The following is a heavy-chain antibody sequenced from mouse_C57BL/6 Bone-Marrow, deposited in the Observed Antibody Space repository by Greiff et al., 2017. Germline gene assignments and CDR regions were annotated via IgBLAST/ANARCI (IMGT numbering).Heavy chain of an antibody. J-gene: IGHJ4*01. Sequence: VHLVESGAELARPGASVKMSCKASGYTFTSYTMHWVKQRPGQGLEWIGYINPSSGYTKYNQKFKDKATLTADKSSSTAYMQLSSLTSEDSAVYYCASLVLYYAMDYWGQGTSVTVSS. CDR1: GYTFTSYT. V-gene: IGHV1-4*01. CDR3: ASLVLYYAMDY. CDR2: INPSSGYT.